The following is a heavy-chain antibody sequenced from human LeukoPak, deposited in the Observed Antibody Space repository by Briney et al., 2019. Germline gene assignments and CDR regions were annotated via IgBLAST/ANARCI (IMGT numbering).Heavy chain of an antibody. CDR2: VDPEDGET. CDR1: GYTFTDYY. V-gene: IGHV1-69-2*01. CDR3: ATDGGLSASLSFDY. D-gene: IGHD2-2*01. Sequence: ASVKVSCKVSGYTFTDYYMHWVPQAPGKGLEWMGLVDPEDGETIYAEKFQGRVTITADTSTDTAYMELSSLRSEDTAVYYCATDGGLSASLSFDYWGQGTLVTVSS. J-gene: IGHJ4*02.